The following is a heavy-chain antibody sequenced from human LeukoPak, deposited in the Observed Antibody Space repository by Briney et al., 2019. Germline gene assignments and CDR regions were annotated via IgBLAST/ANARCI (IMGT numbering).Heavy chain of an antibody. V-gene: IGHV1-2*02. D-gene: IGHD4-17*01. CDR2: INPKSGGT. CDR1: GYTFTGYY. Sequence: SVKVSCKASGYTFTGYYMHWVRQAPGQGLEWMGWINPKSGGTHYAPKFQHRGTMTRDTSTRTTHIELSRRTADETAVYYSARGHGGDYGDYWGQGTLVTVSS. J-gene: IGHJ4*02. CDR3: ARGHGGDYGDY.